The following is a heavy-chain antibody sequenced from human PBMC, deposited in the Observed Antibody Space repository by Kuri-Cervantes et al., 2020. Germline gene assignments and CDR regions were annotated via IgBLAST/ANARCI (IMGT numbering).Heavy chain of an antibody. CDR1: GFTFSSYA. J-gene: IGHJ4*02. Sequence: GESLKISCAASGFTFSSYAMSWVRQAPGKGLEWVSSISSSSSYIYYADSVKGRFTISRDNAKNSLYLQMNSLRAVDTALYYCAKAKYSSGWYYFDYWGQGTLVTVSS. D-gene: IGHD6-19*01. CDR3: AKAKYSSGWYYFDY. CDR2: ISSSSSYI. V-gene: IGHV3-21*04.